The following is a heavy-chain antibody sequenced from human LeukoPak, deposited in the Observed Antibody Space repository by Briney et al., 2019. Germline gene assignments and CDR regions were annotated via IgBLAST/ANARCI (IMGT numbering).Heavy chain of an antibody. CDR2: IKSKTDGGTT. CDR1: GFTFSNAW. J-gene: IGHJ4*02. Sequence: GGSLRLSCAASGFTFSNAWMSWVRQAPGKGLEWVGRIKSKTDGGTTDYAAPVIGRFTISRDDSKNTLYLQMNSLKTEDTAVYYCTTGYDSSGYNFDYWGQGTLVTVSS. CDR3: TTGYDSSGYNFDY. D-gene: IGHD3-22*01. V-gene: IGHV3-15*01.